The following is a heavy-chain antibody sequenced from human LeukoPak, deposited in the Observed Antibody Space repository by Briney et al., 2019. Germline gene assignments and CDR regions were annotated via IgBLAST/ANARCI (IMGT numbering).Heavy chain of an antibody. D-gene: IGHD6-6*01. CDR2: IYTSGST. Sequence: SETLSLTCTVSGGSISSGSYYWSWIRQPAGKGLEWIGRIYTSGSTNYNPSLKSRVTISVDTSKNQFSLKLSSVTAADTAVYYCARSAIAARTLVAWGQGTLVTVSS. V-gene: IGHV4-61*02. CDR3: ARSAIAARTLVA. J-gene: IGHJ5*02. CDR1: GGSISSGSYY.